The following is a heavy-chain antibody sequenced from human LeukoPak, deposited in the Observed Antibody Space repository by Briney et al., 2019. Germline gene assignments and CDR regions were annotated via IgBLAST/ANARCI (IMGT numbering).Heavy chain of an antibody. CDR2: IYYSGST. J-gene: IGHJ3*02. V-gene: IGHV4-59*01. D-gene: IGHD3-22*01. CDR3: ASEYYYDSSGTGDAFDI. Sequence: PSETLSLTCTVSGCSISGYYWSWLRQPPGKGLEWIGYIYYSGSTNYNPSLKSRVTISVDTSKKQFSLKLGSVTAADTAVYYCASEYYYDSSGTGDAFDIWGQGTMVTVSS. CDR1: GCSISGYY.